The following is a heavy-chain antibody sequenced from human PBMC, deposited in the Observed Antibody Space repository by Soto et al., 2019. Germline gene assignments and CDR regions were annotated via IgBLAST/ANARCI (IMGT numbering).Heavy chain of an antibody. V-gene: IGHV3-74*01. CDR3: AKGPALPGWLADDMDV. D-gene: IGHD3-9*01. CDR2: INSDGSST. CDR1: GFTFSSYW. J-gene: IGHJ6*03. Sequence: HPGGSLRLSCAASGFTFSSYWMHWVRQAPGKGLVWVSRINSDGSSTSYADSVKGRFTISRDNAKNTLYLQMNSLRAEDTAVYYCAKGPALPGWLADDMDVWGKGTTVTVSS.